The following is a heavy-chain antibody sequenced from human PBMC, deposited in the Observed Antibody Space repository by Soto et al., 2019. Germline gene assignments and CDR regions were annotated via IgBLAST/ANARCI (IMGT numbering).Heavy chain of an antibody. Sequence: PGGSLRLSCAASEFTFSNYGMHWVGQAPCKGLEWVAVILNDGSNRYHADSVKDRFTISRDNSKNTLYLQMNSLRAEDTAIYYCASPREGDFWSGYPYYFDYWGQGTLVTVSS. V-gene: IGHV3-33*01. CDR2: ILNDGSNR. J-gene: IGHJ4*02. D-gene: IGHD3-3*01. CDR3: ASPREGDFWSGYPYYFDY. CDR1: EFTFSNYG.